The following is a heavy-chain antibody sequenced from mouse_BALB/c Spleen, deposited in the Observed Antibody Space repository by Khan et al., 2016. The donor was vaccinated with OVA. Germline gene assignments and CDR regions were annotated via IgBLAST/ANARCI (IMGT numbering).Heavy chain of an antibody. Sequence: QVRLQQSGPGLVAPSQSLSITCTVSGFSLTGYGVNWVRQPPGKGLEWLGMLWGDGSTDYNSALKSRLNLTKDNSKSQVFLKMNSLQTDDTARYYCARAYYGNYREAMDYWGQGTSVTVSS. CDR2: LWGDGST. CDR1: GFSLTGYG. J-gene: IGHJ4*01. V-gene: IGHV2-6-7*01. D-gene: IGHD2-10*01. CDR3: ARAYYGNYREAMDY.